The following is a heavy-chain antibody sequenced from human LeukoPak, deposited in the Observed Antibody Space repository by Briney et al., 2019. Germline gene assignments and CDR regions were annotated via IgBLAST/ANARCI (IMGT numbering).Heavy chain of an antibody. Sequence: SETLSLTCTVSGDSITNYDWTWIRKPAGKGLEWIGRIFTSGSTEYIPSLKSRVTMSRDTSNNQFSLKLTSVTAADTAVYYCARARQSWWLALDVWGEGTTVTVSS. D-gene: IGHD2-15*01. V-gene: IGHV4-4*07. J-gene: IGHJ6*04. CDR3: ARARQSWWLALDV. CDR2: IFTSGST. CDR1: GDSITNYD.